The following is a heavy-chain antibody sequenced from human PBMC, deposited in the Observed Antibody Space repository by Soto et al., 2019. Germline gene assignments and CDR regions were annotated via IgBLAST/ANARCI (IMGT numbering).Heavy chain of an antibody. CDR2: IYWDDDK. V-gene: IGHV2-5*02. CDR1: GFSLSTSGVG. CDR3: AHFWDSSLCPSLTYDAFDL. Sequence: QITLKESGPTLVKPTQALTLTCTFSGFSLSTSGVGVGWIRQPPGKALEWLALIYWDDDKRYSPSLKRRLTITKATYKTQVVLTMTHIDPVATATYFCAHFWDSSLCPSLTYDAFDLWGQWTMVPVTS. J-gene: IGHJ3*01. D-gene: IGHD6-6*01.